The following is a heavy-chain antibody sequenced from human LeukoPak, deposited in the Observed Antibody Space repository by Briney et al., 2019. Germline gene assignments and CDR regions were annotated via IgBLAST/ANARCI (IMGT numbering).Heavy chain of an antibody. CDR2: IKQEGSEK. J-gene: IGHJ4*02. CDR3: ARDVAYYDFWSGYRGYYFDY. Sequence: GGSLRLSCAASGFTFSSYWMSWVRQAPGKGLGWVAKIKQEGSEKYYVDSVKGRFTISRDNAKNSLYLQMNSLRAEDTAVYYCARDVAYYDFWSGYRGYYFDYWGQGTLVTVSS. V-gene: IGHV3-7*01. CDR1: GFTFSSYW. D-gene: IGHD3-3*01.